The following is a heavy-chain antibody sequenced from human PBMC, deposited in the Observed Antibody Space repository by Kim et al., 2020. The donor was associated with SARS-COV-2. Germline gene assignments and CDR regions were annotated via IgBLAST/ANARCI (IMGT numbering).Heavy chain of an antibody. CDR2: IKQDGSEK. J-gene: IGHJ6*02. D-gene: IGHD3-22*01. CDR1: GFTFSSYW. Sequence: GGSLRLSCAASGFTFSSYWMSWVRQAPGKGLEWVANIKQDGSEKYYVDSVKGRFTISRDNAKNSLYLQMNSLRAEDTAVYYCARYPQYYYDSSGYYRWYYYGMDVWGQGTTVTVSS. CDR3: ARYPQYYYDSSGYYRWYYYGMDV. V-gene: IGHV3-7*01.